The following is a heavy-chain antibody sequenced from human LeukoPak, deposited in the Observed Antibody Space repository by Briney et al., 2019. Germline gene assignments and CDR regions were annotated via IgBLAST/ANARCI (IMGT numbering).Heavy chain of an antibody. V-gene: IGHV3-30-3*01. CDR3: ARGSILEYYFDY. Sequence: GRSLRLSCAASGFTFSSYAMHWVRQAPGKGLEWVAVISYDGSNKYYADSVKGRFTISRDNSKNTLYLQMNSLRAEDTAVYYCARGSILEYYFDYWGQGTLVTVSS. CDR2: ISYDGSNK. J-gene: IGHJ4*02. CDR1: GFTFSSYA. D-gene: IGHD2/OR15-2a*01.